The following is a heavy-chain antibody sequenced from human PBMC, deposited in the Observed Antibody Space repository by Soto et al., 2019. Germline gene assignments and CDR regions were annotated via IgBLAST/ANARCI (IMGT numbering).Heavy chain of an antibody. J-gene: IGHJ3*02. CDR1: GFTFSSYW. CDR2: IKQDGSEK. V-gene: IGHV3-7*01. D-gene: IGHD6-19*01. Sequence: EVQLVESGGGLVQPGGSLRLSCAASGFTFSSYWMSWVRQAPGKGLEWVANIKQDGSEKYYVDSVKGRFTISRDNAMNSLYLQMSSLRAEDTAVYYCARDSSGSFVDAFDIWGQGTMVTVSS. CDR3: ARDSSGSFVDAFDI.